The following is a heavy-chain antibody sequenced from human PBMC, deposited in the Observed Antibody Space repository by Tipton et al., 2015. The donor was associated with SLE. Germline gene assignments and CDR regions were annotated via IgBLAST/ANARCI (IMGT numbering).Heavy chain of an antibody. J-gene: IGHJ4*02. Sequence: TLSLTCTVSGVSVSSYYWSWIRQPPGKGLEWIGYVSPSGNTNDNPSLNSRVTVSVDTSTNQVSLKMTSVTVADTAVYYCARDRRYYYDTSGYSYFDSWGQGSLVSVSS. CDR3: ARDRRYYYDTSGYSYFDS. CDR2: VSPSGNT. D-gene: IGHD3-22*01. CDR1: GVSVSSYY. V-gene: IGHV4-4*08.